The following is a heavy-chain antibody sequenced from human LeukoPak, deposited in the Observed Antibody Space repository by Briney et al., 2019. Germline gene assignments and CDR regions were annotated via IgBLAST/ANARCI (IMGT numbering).Heavy chain of an antibody. CDR3: ARGHARSVVATISLRTDYIDY. Sequence: PSETLSLTCAVYGGSFSGYYWSWIRQPPGKGLEWIGEINHSGSTNYNPSLKSRVTISVDTSKNQFSLKLSSVTAADTAVYYCARGHARSVVATISLRTDYIDYWGEGTLVTVSS. CDR2: INHSGST. J-gene: IGHJ4*02. CDR1: GGSFSGYY. D-gene: IGHD5-12*01. V-gene: IGHV4-34*01.